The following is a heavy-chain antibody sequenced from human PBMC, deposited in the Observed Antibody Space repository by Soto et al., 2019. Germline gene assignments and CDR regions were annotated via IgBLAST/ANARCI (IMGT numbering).Heavy chain of an antibody. CDR1: GFTFSSYG. D-gene: IGHD3-3*01. CDR2: ISYDGSNK. CDR3: AKDRVRGSGYYDRASHHPTLL. Sequence: PGGSLRLSCAASGFTFSSYGMHWVRQAPGKGLEWVAVISYDGSNKYYADSVKGRFTISRDNSKNTLYLQMNSLRAEDTAVYYCAKDRVRGSGYYDRASHHPTLLWGQGTLVTVSS. J-gene: IGHJ4*02. V-gene: IGHV3-30*18.